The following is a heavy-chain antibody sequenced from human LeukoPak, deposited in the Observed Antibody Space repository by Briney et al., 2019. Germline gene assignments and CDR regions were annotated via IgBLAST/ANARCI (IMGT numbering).Heavy chain of an antibody. CDR2: IYYSGST. V-gene: IGHV4-59*01. J-gene: IGHJ3*02. CDR3: ARDTRGGFDNDAFDI. CDR1: GGSISSYY. D-gene: IGHD3-10*01. Sequence: SETLSLTCTVSGGSISSYYWSWIRQPPGKGLEWIGYIYYSGSTNYNPSLKSRVTISVDTSKNQFSLKLSSVTAADTAVYYCARDTRGGFDNDAFDIWGQGTMVTVSS.